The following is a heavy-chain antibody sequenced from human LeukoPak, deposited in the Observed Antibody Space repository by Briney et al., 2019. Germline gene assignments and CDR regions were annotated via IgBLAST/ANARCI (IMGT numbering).Heavy chain of an antibody. V-gene: IGHV1-2*02. CDR3: ARAARTIFGVVSNYYYGMDV. CDR1: GYTFTGYY. D-gene: IGHD3-3*01. Sequence: GASVKVSCKASGYTFTGYYMHWVRQAPGQGLEWMGWINPNSGGTNYAQKFQGRVTMTRDTSISTAYMELSRLGSDDTAVYYCARAARTIFGVVSNYYYGMDVWGQGTTVTVSS. CDR2: INPNSGGT. J-gene: IGHJ6*02.